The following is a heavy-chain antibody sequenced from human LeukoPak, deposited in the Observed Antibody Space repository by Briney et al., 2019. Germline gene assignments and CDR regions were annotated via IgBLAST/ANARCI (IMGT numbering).Heavy chain of an antibody. Sequence: PSETLSLTCTVSGGSISSSSYYWGWIRQPPGKGLEWIGSIYYSGSTYYNPSLKSRVTISVDTSKNQFSLKLSSVTAADTAVHYCARHTYDFWSGYYGWFDPWGQGTLVTVSS. CDR1: GGSISSSSYY. D-gene: IGHD3-3*01. CDR3: ARHTYDFWSGYYGWFDP. V-gene: IGHV4-39*01. J-gene: IGHJ5*02. CDR2: IYYSGST.